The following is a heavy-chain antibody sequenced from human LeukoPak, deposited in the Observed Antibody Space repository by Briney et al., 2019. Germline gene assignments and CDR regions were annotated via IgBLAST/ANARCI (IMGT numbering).Heavy chain of an antibody. Sequence: PGGSLRLSCAASGFTFSSYWMSWVRQAPGKGLEWVANIQQDGREKYYVDSGEGRFTISRDNAKNSLYLQMNSLRADDTAVYYCARAPNSGYNTAPGFWGQGTLVTVSS. J-gene: IGHJ4*02. CDR2: IQQDGREK. CDR3: ARAPNSGYNTAPGF. V-gene: IGHV3-7*04. D-gene: IGHD1-14*01. CDR1: GFTFSSYW.